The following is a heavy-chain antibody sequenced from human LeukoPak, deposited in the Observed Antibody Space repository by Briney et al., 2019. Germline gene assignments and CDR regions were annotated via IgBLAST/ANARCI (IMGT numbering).Heavy chain of an antibody. CDR2: INPNSGGT. J-gene: IGHJ4*02. CDR3: ARALDSGSGRYYFDY. CDR1: GYTFTGYY. D-gene: IGHD2-15*01. Sequence: ASVKVSCKASGYTFTGYYMHWVRQAPGQGLEWMGRINPNSGGTNYAQKFQGRVTMTRDTPISTAYMELSRLRSDDTVVYYCARALDSGSGRYYFDYWGQGTLVTVSS. V-gene: IGHV1-2*05.